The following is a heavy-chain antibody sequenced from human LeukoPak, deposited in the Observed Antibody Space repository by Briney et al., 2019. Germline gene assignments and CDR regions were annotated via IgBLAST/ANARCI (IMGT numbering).Heavy chain of an antibody. CDR1: GFTFSNYG. J-gene: IGHJ6*02. CDR2: ISYDGSNK. V-gene: IGHV3-30*18. CDR3: AKDVADSGYHFYGMDV. D-gene: IGHD1-26*01. Sequence: ARYLRLSCAASGFTFSNYGMHWVRQAPGKGLEWVAVISYDGSNKYYADSVKGRFTISRDNSKNTLYLQMNSLRAEDTAVYYCAKDVADSGYHFYGMDVWGQGTTVTVSS.